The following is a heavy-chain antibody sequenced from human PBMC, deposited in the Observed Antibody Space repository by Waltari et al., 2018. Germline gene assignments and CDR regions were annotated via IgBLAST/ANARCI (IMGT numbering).Heavy chain of an antibody. J-gene: IGHJ4*02. CDR2: IWFDGSKQ. V-gene: IGHV3-33*03. D-gene: IGHD4-17*01. CDR1: GFRFSNFG. CDR3: TRLYGDYYFDY. Sequence: QVQLVESGGGVVQPGRSLRLSCAASGFRFSNFGMQWFRQAPGKGVEWVALIWFDGSKQSYADSVKGRFTISRDNSKNTLYLQMNSLRADDTAVYYCTRLYGDYYFDYWGQGTLVTVSS.